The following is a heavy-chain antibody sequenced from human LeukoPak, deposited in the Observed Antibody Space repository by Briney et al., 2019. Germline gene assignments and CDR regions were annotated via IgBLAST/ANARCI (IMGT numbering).Heavy chain of an antibody. J-gene: IGHJ5*02. D-gene: IGHD2-15*01. Sequence: SVKVSCKASGGTFSSYAISWVRQAPGQGLEWMGGIIPIFGTANYAQKFQGRVTITTDESTSTAYMELSSLRSEDTAVYYCARGYCSGGTCYLVENWFDPWGQGTLATVSS. V-gene: IGHV1-69*05. CDR1: GGTFSSYA. CDR3: ARGYCSGGTCYLVENWFDP. CDR2: IIPIFGTA.